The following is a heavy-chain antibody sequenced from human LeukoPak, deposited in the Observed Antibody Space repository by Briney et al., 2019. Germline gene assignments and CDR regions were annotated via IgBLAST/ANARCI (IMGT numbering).Heavy chain of an antibody. CDR3: ARTVRVPDS. Sequence: GGSLRLSCVASRFTFSDYYISWLRQSPGKGLESFSYISPSESDKYYADSVRGRFTISRDNAKNTVYLQMNSLRGEDTAVYYCARTVRVPDSWGQGTLVTVSS. V-gene: IGHV3-11*01. D-gene: IGHD3-3*01. CDR2: ISPSESDK. CDR1: RFTFSDYY. J-gene: IGHJ4*02.